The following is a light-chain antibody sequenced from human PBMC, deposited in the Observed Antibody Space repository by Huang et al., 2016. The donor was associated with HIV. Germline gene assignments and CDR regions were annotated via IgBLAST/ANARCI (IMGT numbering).Light chain of an antibody. Sequence: EIVLTQFPGTLSLSPGGRATLSCRASQSLSDNSLAWYQQRPGQAPRLVIYGAFNRATGIPDRFSGSGSRTDFTLTISRLEPEDFAVYYCQQYAGSPQTFGGGTKVGIK. CDR2: GAF. CDR1: QSLSDNS. CDR3: QQYAGSPQT. V-gene: IGKV3-20*01. J-gene: IGKJ4*01.